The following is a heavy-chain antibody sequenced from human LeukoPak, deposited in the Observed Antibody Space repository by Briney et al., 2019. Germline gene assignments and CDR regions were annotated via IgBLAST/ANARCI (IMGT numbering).Heavy chain of an antibody. Sequence: GASVKVSCKASGYIFTSYSIHWVRQAPGQGLEWMGVINPSGGSTRYAQKLQGRVTISADMSTGTAYMELSSLSSEDTAVYYCAGSYNTYYAQDYWGQGALVTVSS. J-gene: IGHJ4*02. V-gene: IGHV1-46*04. D-gene: IGHD1-14*01. CDR2: INPSGGST. CDR1: GYIFTSYS. CDR3: AGSYNTYYAQDY.